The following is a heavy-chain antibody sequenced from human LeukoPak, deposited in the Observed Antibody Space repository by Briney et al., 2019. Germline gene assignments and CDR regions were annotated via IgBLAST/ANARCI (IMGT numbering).Heavy chain of an antibody. J-gene: IGHJ4*02. CDR3: ARDRSSSSESDY. Sequence: ASVKVSCKGSGDSFTISRISTVGQAPGQGLEWMGWISAYNGNTNYAQKLQGRVTMTKDTSTSTAYMERRRVGYDDMDEYYCARDRSSSSESDYWGQGTLVTVSS. CDR1: GDSFTISR. CDR2: ISAYNGNT. V-gene: IGHV1-18*03. D-gene: IGHD6-13*01.